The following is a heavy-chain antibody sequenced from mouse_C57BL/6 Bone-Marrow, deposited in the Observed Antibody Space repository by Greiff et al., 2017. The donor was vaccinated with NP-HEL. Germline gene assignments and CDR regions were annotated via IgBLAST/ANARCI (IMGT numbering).Heavy chain of an antibody. V-gene: IGHV1-64*01. CDR2: IHPDSGST. CDR3: ARENGYDCWYFDV. J-gene: IGHJ1*03. CDR1: GYTFTSYW. Sequence: VKLQQPGAELVKPGASVKLSCKASGYTFTSYWMHWVKQRPGQGLEWIGMIHPDSGSTNYNEKFKSKATLTVDQSSSTAYMQLSSLTSEDSAVYDCARENGYDCWYFDVWGTGTTVTVSS. D-gene: IGHD2-2*01.